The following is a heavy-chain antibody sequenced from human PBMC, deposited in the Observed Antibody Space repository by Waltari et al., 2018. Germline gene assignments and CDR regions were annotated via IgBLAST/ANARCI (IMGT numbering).Heavy chain of an antibody. V-gene: IGHV3-23*01. CDR1: GFTLDHFA. J-gene: IGHJ3*01. Sequence: LESGGGLAQPGGSLKLFCVASGFTLDHFAMNWVSQTPQKGLEWVARITSGGATKYADSVRGRFTISRDNSINALYLHMDDLRTDDTATYFCAKDNGYYWPYAFDVWGRGTMVTVSS. CDR2: ITSGGAT. D-gene: IGHD3-3*01. CDR3: AKDNGYYWPYAFDV.